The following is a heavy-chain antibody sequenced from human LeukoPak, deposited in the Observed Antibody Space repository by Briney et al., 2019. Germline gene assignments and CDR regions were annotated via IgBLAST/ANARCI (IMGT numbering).Heavy chain of an antibody. CDR2: ISYDGSNK. CDR3: ARGVPNTAMDPEMATSHFDY. Sequence: RRSLRLSCAASGFTFSSYAMHWVRQAPGKGLEWVAVISYDGSNKYYADSVKGRFTISRDNSKNTLYLQMNSLRAEDTAVHYCARGVPNTAMDPEMATSHFDYWGRGTLVTVSS. D-gene: IGHD5-24*01. V-gene: IGHV3-30*04. CDR1: GFTFSSYA. J-gene: IGHJ4*02.